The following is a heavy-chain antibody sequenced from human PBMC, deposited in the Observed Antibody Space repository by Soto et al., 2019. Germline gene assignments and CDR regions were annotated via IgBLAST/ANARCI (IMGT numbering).Heavy chain of an antibody. D-gene: IGHD2-15*01. CDR1: GGSFSGYY. CDR2: INHSGST. CDR3: ARGQVVVVAATPVPWFDP. Sequence: SETLSLTCAVYGGSFSGYYWSWIRQPPGKGLEWIGEINHSGSTNYNPSLKSRVTISVDTSKNQFSLKLSSVTAADTAVYYCARGQVVVVAATPVPWFDPWGQGTLVTSPQ. J-gene: IGHJ5*02. V-gene: IGHV4-34*01.